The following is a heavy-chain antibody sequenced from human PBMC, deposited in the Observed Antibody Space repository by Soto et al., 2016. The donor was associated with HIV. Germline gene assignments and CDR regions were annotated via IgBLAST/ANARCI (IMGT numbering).Heavy chain of an antibody. Sequence: EVQLLASGGGLVQPGGSLRLPCAASGFTFSSNGMSWVRQALGKGPEWVSSISRDGGQKFYADSVKGRFTISRDNPKNTLYLQMNSLRAEDTAIYYCAKIGVIGNWYFDIWGRGTLVTVSS. V-gene: IGHV3-23*01. CDR1: GFTFSSNG. D-gene: IGHD6-19*01. J-gene: IGHJ2*01. CDR2: ISRDGGQK. CDR3: AKIGVIGNWYFDI.